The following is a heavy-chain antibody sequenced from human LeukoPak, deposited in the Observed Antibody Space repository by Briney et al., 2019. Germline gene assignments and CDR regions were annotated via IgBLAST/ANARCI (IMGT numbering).Heavy chain of an antibody. Sequence: PSQTLSLTCTVSADSINTYSWSWIRQPAGKGLEWLGRIYTSGSTNYNPSLQNRLSMSVDTSRNQFSLRLSSVTAADTAVYFCARDWTLGYCTTTSCYTAFDYWGQGTLVTVSS. V-gene: IGHV4-4*07. J-gene: IGHJ4*02. CDR3: ARDWTLGYCTTTSCYTAFDY. CDR2: IYTSGST. D-gene: IGHD2-2*02. CDR1: ADSINTYS.